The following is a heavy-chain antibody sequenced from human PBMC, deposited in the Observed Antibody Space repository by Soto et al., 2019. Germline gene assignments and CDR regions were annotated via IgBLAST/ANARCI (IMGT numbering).Heavy chain of an antibody. CDR1: GFTFSHYE. V-gene: IGHV3-64*01. CDR3: ARRGYGSRWPNVYMDV. Sequence: EAQLVESGGVLVQPGGSLRLSCAASGFTFSHYEMHWVRQAPGKGLEYVSGISNNGAHTDYAKSVKGRFTISRDNSENTLYLQMGSLRAEDMALYYCARRGYGSRWPNVYMDVWGKGTTVTVSS. CDR2: ISNNGAHT. D-gene: IGHD6-13*01. J-gene: IGHJ6*03.